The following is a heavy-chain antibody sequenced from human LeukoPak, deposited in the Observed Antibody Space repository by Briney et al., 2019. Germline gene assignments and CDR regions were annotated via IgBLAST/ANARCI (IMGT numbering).Heavy chain of an antibody. V-gene: IGHV1-2*02. CDR3: ARDSSGPRPDQLDY. CDR1: GDTFTGYY. J-gene: IGHJ4*02. D-gene: IGHD3-22*01. Sequence: ASVKVSCKASGDTFTGYYMHWVRQAPGQGLEWMGWINPNSGGTNYAQKFQGRVTMTRDTSISTAYMELSRLRSDDTAVYYCARDSSGPRPDQLDYWGQGTLVTVSS. CDR2: INPNSGGT.